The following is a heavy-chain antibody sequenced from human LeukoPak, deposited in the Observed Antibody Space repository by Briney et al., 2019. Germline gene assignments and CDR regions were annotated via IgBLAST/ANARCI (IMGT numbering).Heavy chain of an antibody. CDR2: IYYSGST. V-gene: IGHV4-39*01. CDR1: GDSISSSNYY. Sequence: PSETLSLTCTVSGDSISSSNYYWAWIRQPPGKGLEWIGSIYYSGSTYYNPSLKSRVTISVDTSKNQFSLKLSSVTAADTAVYYCASPYYGTGSYVDYWGQGTLVTVSS. J-gene: IGHJ4*02. D-gene: IGHD3-10*01. CDR3: ASPYYGTGSYVDY.